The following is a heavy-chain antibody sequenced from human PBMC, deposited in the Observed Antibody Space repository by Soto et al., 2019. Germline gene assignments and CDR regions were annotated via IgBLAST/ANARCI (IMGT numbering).Heavy chain of an antibody. CDR1: SGSISSSNW. CDR2: IYHSGST. D-gene: IGHD2-21*02. CDR3: ARAVGDCYCYYYYHVDV. J-gene: IGHJ6*03. Sequence: AETLSLTCAVASGSISSSNWWSWVRQPPGKGLEWIGEIYHSGSTNYNPSLKSRVTISVDKSKNQFSLKLSSVTAADTAVYYCARAVGDCYCYYYYHVDVWGKGTTVTVPS. V-gene: IGHV4-4*02.